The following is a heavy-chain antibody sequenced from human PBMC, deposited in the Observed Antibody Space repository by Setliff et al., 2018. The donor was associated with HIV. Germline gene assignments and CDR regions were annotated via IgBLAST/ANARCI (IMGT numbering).Heavy chain of an antibody. D-gene: IGHD3-10*01. J-gene: IGHJ3*02. Sequence: PSETLSLTCTVSGGSINTYYWSWIRQPPGKGLEWIGYIYYSGSTNYNPSLKSRVTISVDTSKNQFSLKLKSATAADTAVYHCARPSNYGSGSYGAFDIWGQGTMVTVSS. CDR2: IYYSGST. V-gene: IGHV4-59*08. CDR3: ARPSNYGSGSYGAFDI. CDR1: GGSINTYY.